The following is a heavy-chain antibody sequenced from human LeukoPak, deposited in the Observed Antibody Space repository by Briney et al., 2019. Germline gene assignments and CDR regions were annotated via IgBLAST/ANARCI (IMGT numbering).Heavy chain of an antibody. D-gene: IGHD3-3*01. Sequence: KRSETLSLTCAVYGGSFSGYYWSWIRQPPGKGLEWIGEINHSGSTNYNPSLKSRVTISVDTSKNQFSLKLSSVTAADTAVYYCARGGTYYDFWSGYLSTYAFDIWGQGTMVTVSS. CDR1: GGSFSGYY. CDR2: INHSGST. V-gene: IGHV4-34*01. CDR3: ARGGTYYDFWSGYLSTYAFDI. J-gene: IGHJ3*02.